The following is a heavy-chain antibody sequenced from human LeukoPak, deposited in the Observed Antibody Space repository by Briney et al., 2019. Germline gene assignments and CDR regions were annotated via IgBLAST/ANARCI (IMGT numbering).Heavy chain of an antibody. CDR1: GFTVYNFA. CDR3: ARTVFGAYNWFDP. CDR2: ITGGGGST. D-gene: IGHD3-3*01. Sequence: HPGTSLRLSCVASGFTVYNFAMSWVRQAPGKGLEWVSLITGGGGSTDYADSVKGRFTISRDNSKNTLYLQMNSLRVDDTAVYYCARTVFGAYNWFDPWGQGALVTVSS. V-gene: IGHV3-23*01. J-gene: IGHJ5*02.